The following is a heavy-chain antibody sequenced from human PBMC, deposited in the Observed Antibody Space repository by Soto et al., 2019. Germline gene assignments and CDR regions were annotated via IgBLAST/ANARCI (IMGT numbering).Heavy chain of an antibody. D-gene: IGHD3-3*01. J-gene: IGHJ5*02. V-gene: IGHV3-23*01. CDR3: AKGGGIFGVVISNWFDP. CDR2: ISGSGGST. CDR1: GFTFSSYA. Sequence: GGSLRLSCAASGFTFSSYAMSWVRQAPGKGLEWVSAISGSGGSTYYADSVKGRFTISRDNSKNTLYLQMNSLRAEDTAVYYCAKGGGIFGVVISNWFDPWGQGTLVTVSS.